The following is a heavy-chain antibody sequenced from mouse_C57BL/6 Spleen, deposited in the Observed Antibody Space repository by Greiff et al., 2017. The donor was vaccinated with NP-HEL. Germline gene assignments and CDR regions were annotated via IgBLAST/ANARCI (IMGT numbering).Heavy chain of an antibody. V-gene: IGHV5-17*01. CDR3: AREGYYGSSPLPMDY. CDR1: GFTFSDYG. J-gene: IGHJ4*01. D-gene: IGHD1-1*01. Sequence: DVKLVESGGGLVKPGGSLKLSCAASGFTFSDYGMHWVRQAPEKGLEWVAYISSGSSTIYYADTVKGRFTISRDNAKNTLFLQMTSLRSEDTAMYYCAREGYYGSSPLPMDYWGQGTSVTVSS. CDR2: ISSGSSTI.